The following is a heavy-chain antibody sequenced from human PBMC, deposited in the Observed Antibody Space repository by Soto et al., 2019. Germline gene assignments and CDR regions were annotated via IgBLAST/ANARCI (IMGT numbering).Heavy chain of an antibody. V-gene: IGHV1-69*05. Sequence: GASVKVSCKASGDTLNSFINYGITWVRQAPGQGFEWMGGIIPVFGTASYAKKFQGRVTMTRDTSTSTAYMELSSLRSEDTAVYYCARGIKYGDYSRWFDPWG. CDR1: GDTLNSFINYG. CDR2: IIPVFGTA. CDR3: ARGIKYGDYSRWFDP. D-gene: IGHD4-17*01. J-gene: IGHJ5*02.